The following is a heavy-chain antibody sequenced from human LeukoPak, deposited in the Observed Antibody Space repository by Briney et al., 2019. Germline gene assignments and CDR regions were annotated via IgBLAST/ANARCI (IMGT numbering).Heavy chain of an antibody. CDR1: GGSISSYY. CDR3: ARGFEYFQH. CDR2: IYYSGST. J-gene: IGHJ1*01. Sequence: PSETLSLTCTVSGGSISSYYWSWIRQPPGKGLEWIGYIYYSGSTNYNPSLKSRVTISVDTSTNQFSLKLSSVTAADTAVYYCARGFEYFQHWGQGTLVTVSS. V-gene: IGHV4-59*01.